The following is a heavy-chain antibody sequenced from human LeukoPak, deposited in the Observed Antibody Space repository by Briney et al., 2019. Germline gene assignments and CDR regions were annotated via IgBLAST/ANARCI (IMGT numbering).Heavy chain of an antibody. Sequence: ASVKVSCKASGYAFTSYGISWVRQAPGQGLEWMGWISAYNGNTNYAQKLQGRVTMTTDTSTSTAYMELRSLRSDDTAVYYCARDSGYDSSGYYYYWGQGTLVTVSS. CDR3: ARDSGYDSSGYYYY. D-gene: IGHD3-22*01. CDR1: GYAFTSYG. V-gene: IGHV1-18*01. J-gene: IGHJ4*02. CDR2: ISAYNGNT.